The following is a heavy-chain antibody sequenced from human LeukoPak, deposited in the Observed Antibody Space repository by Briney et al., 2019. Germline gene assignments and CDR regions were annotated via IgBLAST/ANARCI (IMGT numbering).Heavy chain of an antibody. D-gene: IGHD3-9*01. J-gene: IGHJ4*02. CDR2: IYWDDDR. V-gene: IGHV2-5*02. Sequence: SGPTLVNPTQTLTLTCTFSGFSLSTSGVGVGWIRQPPGKALEWLALIYWDDDRRYSPSLKNRLTITKDTSKNQVVLTMTNMDPVDTATYYCAHMERYLDSYPDSATVNYFDYWGQGTLVTVSS. CDR1: GFSLSTSGVG. CDR3: AHMERYLDSYPDSATVNYFDY.